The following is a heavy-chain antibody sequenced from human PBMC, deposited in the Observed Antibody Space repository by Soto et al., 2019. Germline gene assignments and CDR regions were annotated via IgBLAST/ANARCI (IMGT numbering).Heavy chain of an antibody. CDR2: ISGSDDST. D-gene: IGHD6-6*01. CDR1: GFTFSSYA. J-gene: IGHJ4*02. Sequence: EVQLLESGGDLVQPGESLRLSCAASGFTFSSYAMSWVRQAPGKGLEWVSVISGSDDSTYYADSVKGRFTISRDNSKNTLYLQMNSLRAEDPAVYYCAKMSCSSTFDYWGQGTLVTVSS. V-gene: IGHV3-23*01. CDR3: AKMSCSSTFDY.